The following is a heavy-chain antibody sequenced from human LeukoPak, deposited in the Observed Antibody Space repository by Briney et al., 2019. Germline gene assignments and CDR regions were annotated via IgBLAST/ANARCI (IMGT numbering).Heavy chain of an antibody. Sequence: SETLSLTCTVSGGSISSYYWSWIRQPPGKGLEWIGYIYYSGSTIYNPSLKSRVTISVDTSKNQFSLKLSSVTAADTAVYYCAATYYYGSGSSDYYYYYGMDVWGQGTTVTVSS. D-gene: IGHD3-10*01. CDR1: GGSISSYY. J-gene: IGHJ6*02. CDR2: IYYSGST. V-gene: IGHV4-59*01. CDR3: AATYYYGSGSSDYYYYYGMDV.